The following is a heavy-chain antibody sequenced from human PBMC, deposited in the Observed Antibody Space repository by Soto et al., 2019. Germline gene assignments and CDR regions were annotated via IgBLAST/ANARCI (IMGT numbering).Heavy chain of an antibody. Sequence: GASVKVSCKASGYTFTSYGISWVRQAPGQGLEWMGWISAYNGNTNYAQKLQGRVTMTTDTSTSTAYMELRSLRSDDTAVYYCARDESRFLESLTFATDWGKGSLVTVSS. D-gene: IGHD3-3*01. J-gene: IGHJ4*02. CDR2: ISAYNGNT. CDR3: ARDESRFLESLTFATD. V-gene: IGHV1-18*01. CDR1: GYTFTSYG.